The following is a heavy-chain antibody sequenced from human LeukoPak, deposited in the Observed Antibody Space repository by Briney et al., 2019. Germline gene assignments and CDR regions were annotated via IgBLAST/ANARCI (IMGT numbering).Heavy chain of an antibody. D-gene: IGHD3-22*01. Sequence: PGGSLRLSCAGSGFTFSSYAMSWVRQAPGKGLEWVSAISGGGGSTHYADSVKGRFTISRDNSKNTLFLQMSSLRADDTAIYYCAKHYDISGYYPYWGQGTLVTVSS. CDR2: ISGGGGST. V-gene: IGHV3-23*01. CDR3: AKHYDISGYYPY. J-gene: IGHJ4*02. CDR1: GFTFSSYA.